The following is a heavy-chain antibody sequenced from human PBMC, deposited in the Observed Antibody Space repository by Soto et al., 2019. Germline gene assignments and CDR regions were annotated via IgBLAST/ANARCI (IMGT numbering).Heavy chain of an antibody. D-gene: IGHD3-22*01. CDR1: GFTFSSYA. CDR3: AKGPRPRIYSSGSNQPQY. Sequence: GGSLRLSCAASGFTFSSYAMSWVRQAPGKGLEWVSAISGSGGSTYYADSVKGRFTISRDNSKNTLYLQMNSLRAEDTALSYCAKGPRPRIYSSGSNQPQYWGQGTLVTVSS. J-gene: IGHJ4*02. CDR2: ISGSGGST. V-gene: IGHV3-23*01.